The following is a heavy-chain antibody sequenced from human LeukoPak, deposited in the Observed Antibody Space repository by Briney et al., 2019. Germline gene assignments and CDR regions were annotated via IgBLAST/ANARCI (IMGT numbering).Heavy chain of an antibody. J-gene: IGHJ4*02. CDR2: ISGSGGST. CDR1: GFTFSSYA. D-gene: IGHD5-24*01. CDR3: AKVRLQLYCFDY. V-gene: IGHV3-23*01. Sequence: GGSLRLSCAASGFTFSSYAMSWVRQAPGKGLEWVSAISGSGGSTYYADSVKGRFTISRDNSKNTLYLQVNSLRAEDTAVYYCAKVRLQLYCFDYWGQGTLVTVSS.